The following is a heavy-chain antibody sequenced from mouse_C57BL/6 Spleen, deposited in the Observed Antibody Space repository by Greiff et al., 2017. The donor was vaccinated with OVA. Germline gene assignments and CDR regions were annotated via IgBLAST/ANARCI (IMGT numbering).Heavy chain of an antibody. V-gene: IGHV2-2*01. CDR3: ARKRLFTTRRYYAMDY. CDR2: IWSGGST. Sequence: VQLQQSGPGLVQPSQSLSITCTVSGFSLTSYGVHWVRQSPGKGLEWLGVIWSGGSTDYNAAFISRLSISKDNSKSQVFFKMNSLQADDTAIYYCARKRLFTTRRYYAMDYWGQGTSVTVSS. CDR1: GFSLTSYG. J-gene: IGHJ4*01.